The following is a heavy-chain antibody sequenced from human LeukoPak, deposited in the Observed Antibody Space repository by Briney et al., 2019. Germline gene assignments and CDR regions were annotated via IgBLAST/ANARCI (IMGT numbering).Heavy chain of an antibody. CDR1: GGSISSYY. Sequence: SETLSLTCTVSGGSISSYYWSWLRQPPGKGLEWIGYIYYSGSTNYNPSLKSRVTISVDTSKNQFSLKLSSVTAADTAVYYCARRYYSRVSWFDPWGQGTLVTVSS. CDR3: ARRYYSRVSWFDP. J-gene: IGHJ5*02. CDR2: IYYSGST. D-gene: IGHD3-10*01. V-gene: IGHV4-59*08.